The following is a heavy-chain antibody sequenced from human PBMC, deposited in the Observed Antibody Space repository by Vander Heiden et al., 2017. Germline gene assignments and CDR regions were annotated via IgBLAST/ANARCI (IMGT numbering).Heavy chain of an antibody. J-gene: IGHJ4*02. Sequence: EVQLVESGGGLVQPGRSLRLSCAASGFTFDDYAMHWVRQAPGKGLEWVSGISWNSGSIGYADSGKGRFTISRDNAKNSLYLQMNSLRDEDTALYYCAKVSSSWYVGYFDYWGQGNLVTVSS. CDR1: GFTFDDYA. V-gene: IGHV3-9*01. CDR3: AKVSSSWYVGYFDY. D-gene: IGHD6-13*01. CDR2: ISWNSGSI.